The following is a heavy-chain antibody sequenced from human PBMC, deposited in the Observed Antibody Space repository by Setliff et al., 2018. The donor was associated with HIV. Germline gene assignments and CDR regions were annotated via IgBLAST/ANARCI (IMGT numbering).Heavy chain of an antibody. CDR1: GYTFTSYY. D-gene: IGHD2-21*02. J-gene: IGHJ4*02. V-gene: IGHV1-69*05. Sequence: ASVKVSCKASGYTFTSYYMHWVRQAPGQGLEWMGGIIPIFGTTHYAQKFQGRVTITTDESTNTAYMELGSLKSEDTAVYFCGRNGCSGDSYFCDLDSWGQGTLVTVSS. CDR3: GRNGCSGDSYFCDLDS. CDR2: IIPIFGTT.